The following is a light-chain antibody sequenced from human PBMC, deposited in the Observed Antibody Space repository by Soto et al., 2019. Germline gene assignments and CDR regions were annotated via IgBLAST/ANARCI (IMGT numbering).Light chain of an antibody. CDR2: EVS. J-gene: IGLJ3*02. CDR3: SSYTSSSTLV. Sequence: QYVLTQPASMSGSPGQSSTISCTGTSSDVGGYNYVSWYQQHPGKAPKLMIYEVSNRPSGVSNRFSGSKSGNTASLTISGLQAEDEADYYCSSYTSSSTLVFGGGTKVTVL. V-gene: IGLV2-14*01. CDR1: SSDVGGYNY.